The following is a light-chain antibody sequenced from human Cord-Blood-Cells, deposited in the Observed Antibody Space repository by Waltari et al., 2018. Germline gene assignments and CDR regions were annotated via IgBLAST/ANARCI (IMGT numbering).Light chain of an antibody. J-gene: IGLJ3*02. V-gene: IGLV2-23*01. CDR3: CSYAGSSTCV. CDR1: SSDVGSYNL. Sequence: QSALTQPASVSGSPGQSITISCTGTSSDVGSYNLVSWYQQHPGKAPKLMIYEGSKRPSGVAMRFSGSKSVNTASLTISGLQAEEEADYYFCSYAGSSTCVFGGGTKLTIL. CDR2: EGS.